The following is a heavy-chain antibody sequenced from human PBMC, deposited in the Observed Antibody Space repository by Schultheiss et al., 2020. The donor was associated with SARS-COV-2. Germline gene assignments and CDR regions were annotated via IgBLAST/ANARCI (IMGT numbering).Heavy chain of an antibody. CDR1: GFTFSSYA. D-gene: IGHD4-17*01. J-gene: IGHJ6*02. Sequence: GSLRLSCAASGFTFSSYAMSWIRQPPGKGLEWIGEINHSGSTNYNPSLKSRVTISVDTSKNQFSLKLSSVTAADTAVYYCARGVYGDYGMDVWGQGTTVTVSS. V-gene: IGHV4-34*01. CDR2: INHSGST. CDR3: ARGVYGDYGMDV.